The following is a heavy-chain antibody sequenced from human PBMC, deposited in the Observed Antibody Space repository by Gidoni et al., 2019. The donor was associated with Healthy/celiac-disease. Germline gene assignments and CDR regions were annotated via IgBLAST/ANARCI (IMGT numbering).Heavy chain of an antibody. CDR2: ISWNSGSI. Sequence: EVQLVESGGGLVQPGRSLRLSCAASGFTFDDYAMHWVRQAPGKGLEWVSGISWNSGSIGYADSVKGRFTISRDNAKNSLYLQMNSLRAEDTALYYCAKDTAPWGRSGDAFDIWGQGTMVTVSS. V-gene: IGHV3-9*01. D-gene: IGHD2-15*01. CDR1: GFTFDDYA. J-gene: IGHJ3*02. CDR3: AKDTAPWGRSGDAFDI.